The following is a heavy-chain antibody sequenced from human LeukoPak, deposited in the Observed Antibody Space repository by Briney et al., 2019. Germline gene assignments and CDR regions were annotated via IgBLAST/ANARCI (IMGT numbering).Heavy chain of an antibody. D-gene: IGHD6-25*01. J-gene: IGHJ3*02. CDR2: IYYSGST. Sequence: SETLSLTCTVSGGSISSYFWSWIRQPPGKGLEWIGHIYYSGSTNYNPSLKSRVTISVDTSKNQFSLKLSSVTAADTAVYYCASARLGSGLEGAFDIWGQGTMVTVSS. CDR1: GGSISSYF. V-gene: IGHV4-59*01. CDR3: ASARLGSGLEGAFDI.